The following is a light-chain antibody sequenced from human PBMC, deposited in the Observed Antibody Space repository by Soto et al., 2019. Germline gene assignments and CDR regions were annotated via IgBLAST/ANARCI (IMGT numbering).Light chain of an antibody. V-gene: IGLV3-1*01. J-gene: IGLJ2*01. CDR2: QNT. CDR1: ILEDKS. Sequence: SYELTQPPSVSVSAGQTASITCSGDILEDKSTYWYQQKTGQSPVLVIYQNTKRPSGIPERFSGSNSGNTATLTISGTQAMDEAVYYCQAWDRSAIFGGGTKLTVL. CDR3: QAWDRSAI.